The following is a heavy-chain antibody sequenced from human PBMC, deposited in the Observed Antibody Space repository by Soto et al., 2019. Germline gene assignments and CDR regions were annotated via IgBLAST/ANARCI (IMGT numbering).Heavy chain of an antibody. CDR2: LSGGGSNT. Sequence: EVQLLESGGGLVQPGGSLRLSCAASGFIFSSYAMSWVRQAPGKGLEWVSALSGGGSNTHYADSVRGRFTISRENSKNTLYLQLNSLRAGDTAVYSCAKAGAFGGYYYYYMDVWGKGTTVTVSS. CDR3: AKAGAFGGYYYYYMDV. V-gene: IGHV3-23*01. J-gene: IGHJ6*03. CDR1: GFIFSSYA. D-gene: IGHD3-3*01.